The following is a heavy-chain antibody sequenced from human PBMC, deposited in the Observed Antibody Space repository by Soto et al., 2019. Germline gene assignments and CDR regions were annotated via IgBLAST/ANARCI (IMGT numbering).Heavy chain of an antibody. CDR2: ISNDENKR. CDR3: ARAMDTAMASKDNWFDP. CDR1: GFTFRSYD. Sequence: PGGSLRLSCVASGFTFRSYDMHWVRQAPGKGLEWVAVISNDENKRYYTDSVKGRFTISRDNSKSTLYLQVNSLRAEDTAVYYCARAMDTAMASKDNWFDPWGQGTLVTVSS. D-gene: IGHD5-18*01. J-gene: IGHJ5*02. V-gene: IGHV3-30-3*01.